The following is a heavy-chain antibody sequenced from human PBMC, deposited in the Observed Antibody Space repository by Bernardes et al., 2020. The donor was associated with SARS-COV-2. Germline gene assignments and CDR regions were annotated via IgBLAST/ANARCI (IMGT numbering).Heavy chain of an antibody. J-gene: IGHJ6*02. V-gene: IGHV3-23*01. CDR3: AKSAYSSSWYVVPNYYYYGMDV. D-gene: IGHD6-13*01. Sequence: VGSLRLSCAASGFTFSSYAMSWVRQAPGKGLEWVSAISGSGGSTYYADSVKGRFTISRDNSKNTLYLQMNSLRAEDTAVYYCAKSAYSSSWYVVPNYYYYGMDVWGQGTTVTVSS. CDR1: GFTFSSYA. CDR2: ISGSGGST.